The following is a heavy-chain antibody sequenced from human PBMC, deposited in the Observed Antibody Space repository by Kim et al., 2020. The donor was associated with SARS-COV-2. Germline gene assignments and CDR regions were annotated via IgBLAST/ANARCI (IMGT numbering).Heavy chain of an antibody. J-gene: IGHJ4*02. CDR2: ISSISRSI. D-gene: IGHD6-19*01. CDR1: GFRCSNYE. Sequence: GGSLRLSCAASGFRCSNYEMNWVRQTPGKGLEWISYISSISRSIYYADSVRGRFTISRDNAKNSLYLQMNSLRAEDTAVYYCATPASTDGWYFDYWGRGTLVTVSS. V-gene: IGHV3-48*03. CDR3: ATPASTDGWYFDY.